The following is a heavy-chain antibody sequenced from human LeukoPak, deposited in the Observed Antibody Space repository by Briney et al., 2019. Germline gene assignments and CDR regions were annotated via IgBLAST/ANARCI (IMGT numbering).Heavy chain of an antibody. CDR1: GYAFATCD. V-gene: IGHV1-3*01. D-gene: IGHD2-21*01. J-gene: IGHJ4*02. CDR3: ARDGRNIVVFDY. CDR2: INAGNGNT. Sequence: ASVKVSCKASGYAFATCDINWVRQAPGQRLEWMGWINAGNGNTKYSQKFQGRVTITRDTSASTAYMELSSLRSEDTAVYYCARDGRNIVVFDYWGQGTLVTVSS.